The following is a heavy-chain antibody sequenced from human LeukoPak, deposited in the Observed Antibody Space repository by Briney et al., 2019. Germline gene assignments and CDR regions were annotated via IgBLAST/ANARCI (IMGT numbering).Heavy chain of an antibody. CDR2: ISGSGSGT. D-gene: IGHD3-10*01. CDR1: GFTFSPYA. CDR3: AKDAVRGSGRINWFDS. J-gene: IGHJ5*01. Sequence: GGSLRLSCAASGFTFSPYAMSWVRQAPGKGLEWVSVISGSGSGTYYAVSVMGRFTISRDNSKNTLYLQMNSLRGEDTAAYYCAKDAVRGSGRINWFDSWGQGTLVTVSS. V-gene: IGHV3-23*01.